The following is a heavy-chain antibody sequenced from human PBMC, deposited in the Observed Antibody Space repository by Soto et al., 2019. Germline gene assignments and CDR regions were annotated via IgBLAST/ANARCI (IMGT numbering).Heavy chain of an antibody. CDR1: GYTFTSYG. D-gene: IGHD6-19*01. J-gene: IGHJ4*02. Sequence: ASVKVSCKASGYTFTSYGISWVRQAPGQGLEWMGWISAYNGNTNYAQKLQGRVTMTTDTSTSTAYMELRSLRSDDTAVYYCARVATRQWLVESPLDYWGQGTLVTVSS. V-gene: IGHV1-18*01. CDR3: ARVATRQWLVESPLDY. CDR2: ISAYNGNT.